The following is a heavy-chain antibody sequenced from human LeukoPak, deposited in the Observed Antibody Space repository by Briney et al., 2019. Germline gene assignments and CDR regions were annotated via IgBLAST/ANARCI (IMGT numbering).Heavy chain of an antibody. CDR1: GYTFTSYG. V-gene: IGHV1-18*01. CDR3: ARDLGGGTHYYYHYYMDV. Sequence: ASVKVSCKASGYTFTSYGISWVRQAPGQGLEWMGWISAHNGNTNYALEFQGRVTMTADTFTDTAFMELRSLGSDDTAVYYCARDLGGGTHYYYHYYMDVWGTGTTVTVSS. D-gene: IGHD3-16*01. J-gene: IGHJ6*03. CDR2: ISAHNGNT.